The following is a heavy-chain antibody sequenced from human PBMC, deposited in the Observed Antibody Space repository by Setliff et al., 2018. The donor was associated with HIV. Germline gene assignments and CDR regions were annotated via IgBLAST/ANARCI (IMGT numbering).Heavy chain of an antibody. D-gene: IGHD3-10*01. V-gene: IGHV3-15*01. CDR2: IKSKTDGGTT. CDR3: TREIRDGYPRSSN. CDR1: GFTFKNAW. J-gene: IGHJ4*02. Sequence: PGASLKISCAASGFTFKNAWMNWVRQAPGKGLEWIGRIKSKTDGGTTDYAAPVKGRFTISRDDSKSTLYLQLTTLRTEDTGFYFCTREIRDGYPRSSNWGQGTLVTSPQ.